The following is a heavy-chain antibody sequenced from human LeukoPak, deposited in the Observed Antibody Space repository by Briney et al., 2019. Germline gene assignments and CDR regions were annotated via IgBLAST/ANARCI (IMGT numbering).Heavy chain of an antibody. CDR3: ARRCSSTSCYTVDYYYYGMDV. Sequence: SEKVSCKASGGTFSSYAISWVRQAPGQGLEWMGGIIPIFGTANYAQKFQGRVTITADESTSTAYMELSSLRSEDTAVYYCARRCSSTSCYTVDYYYYGMDVWGQGTTVTVSS. CDR2: IIPIFGTA. J-gene: IGHJ6*02. V-gene: IGHV1-69*13. D-gene: IGHD2-2*02. CDR1: GGTFSSYA.